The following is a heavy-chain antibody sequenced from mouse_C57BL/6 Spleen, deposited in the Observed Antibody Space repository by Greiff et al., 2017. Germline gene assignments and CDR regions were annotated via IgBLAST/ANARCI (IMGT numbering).Heavy chain of an antibody. CDR3: ARERVPYYFDY. J-gene: IGHJ2*01. D-gene: IGHD2-14*01. Sequence: EVQLQQSGAELVKPGASVKLSCTASGFNIKDYYMHWVKQRTEQGLEWIGRIDPEDGETKYAPKFPGKATITADTSSNTAYLQLSSLTSEDTAVYYCARERVPYYFDYWGQGTTLTVSS. CDR2: IDPEDGET. CDR1: GFNIKDYY. V-gene: IGHV14-2*01.